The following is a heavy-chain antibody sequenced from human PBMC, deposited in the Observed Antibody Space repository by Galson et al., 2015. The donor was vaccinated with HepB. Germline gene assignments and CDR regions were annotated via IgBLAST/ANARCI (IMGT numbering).Heavy chain of an antibody. CDR1: GYSFTNYW. CDR2: IDPNDSDI. D-gene: IGHD3-10*01. J-gene: IGHJ5*02. V-gene: IGHV5-51*01. Sequence: QSGAEVKKPGESLKISCKGSGYSFTNYWIGWVRQMPGKGLEWMGIIDPNDSDIRYSPSFQGQVTISADKSISTAYLQWSSLKASDTAMYYCARPSHYGSGVMWDAFDAGGQGTLVTVSS. CDR3: ARPSHYGSGVMWDAFDA.